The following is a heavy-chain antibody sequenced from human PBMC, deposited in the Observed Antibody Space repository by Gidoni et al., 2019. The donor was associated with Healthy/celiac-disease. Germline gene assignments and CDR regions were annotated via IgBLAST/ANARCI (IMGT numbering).Heavy chain of an antibody. CDR2: IYSGGST. Sequence: EVQLVESGGGLIQPGGSLRLSCAASGFTVSSNYMSWVRQAPGKGLEWVSVIYSGGSTYYADSVKGRFTISRDNSKNTLYLQMNSLRAEDTAVYYCARDLVMVRYGMDVWGQGTTVTVSS. J-gene: IGHJ6*02. CDR1: GFTVSSNY. CDR3: ARDLVMVRYGMDV. D-gene: IGHD2-15*01. V-gene: IGHV3-53*01.